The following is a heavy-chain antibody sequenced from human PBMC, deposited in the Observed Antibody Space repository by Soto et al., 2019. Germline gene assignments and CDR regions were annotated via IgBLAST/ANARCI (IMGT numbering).Heavy chain of an antibody. J-gene: IGHJ6*02. CDR3: ARGHGMDV. Sequence: SETLSLTCTVSGGSISSHYWTWIWIRQLPGRGLEWVGYIYDSVKTKYNPSLKSRVTISVDTSKNQFSLQLSSVTAADTAVYYCARGHGMDVWGQGTTVTVSS. CDR1: GGSISSHY. V-gene: IGHV4-59*11. CDR2: IYDSVKT.